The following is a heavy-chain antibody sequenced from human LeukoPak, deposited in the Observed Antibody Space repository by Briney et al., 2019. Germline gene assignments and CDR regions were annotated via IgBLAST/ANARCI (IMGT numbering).Heavy chain of an antibody. Sequence: GGSLRLSCAASGFTFSSYGMHWVRQAPGKGLEWVAVMSYDGSNKYYADSVKGRFTISRDNSKNTLYLQMNSLRAEDTAVYYCAKDRIAAAGTPYFDYWGQGTLVTVSS. CDR2: MSYDGSNK. D-gene: IGHD6-13*01. V-gene: IGHV3-30*18. J-gene: IGHJ4*02. CDR3: AKDRIAAAGTPYFDY. CDR1: GFTFSSYG.